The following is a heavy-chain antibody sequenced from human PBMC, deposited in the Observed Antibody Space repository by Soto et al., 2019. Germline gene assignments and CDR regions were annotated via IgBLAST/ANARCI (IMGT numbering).Heavy chain of an antibody. CDR1: GYTFTSYY. J-gene: IGHJ6*02. Sequence: ASVKVSCKASGYTFTSYYMHWVRQAPGQGLEWMGIINPSGGSTSYAQKFQGRVTMARDTSTSTVYMELSSLRSEDTAVYYCARSDDYVWGSYRYTSYYYYGMDVWGQGTTVTVSS. D-gene: IGHD3-16*02. CDR3: ARSDDYVWGSYRYTSYYYYGMDV. V-gene: IGHV1-46*01. CDR2: INPSGGST.